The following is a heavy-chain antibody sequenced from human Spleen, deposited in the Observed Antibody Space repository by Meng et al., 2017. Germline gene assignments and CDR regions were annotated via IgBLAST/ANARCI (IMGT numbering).Heavy chain of an antibody. CDR1: GFTLSTYW. V-gene: IGHV3-7*04. J-gene: IGHJ3*02. Sequence: GESLKISCAASGFTLSTYWMSWVRQAPGKGLEWVATIKEDGSEKYYVDSLKGRFTISRDNAKNSLFLQLNSLRAEDTAVYYCARGGFTFHIWGQGTMVTVSS. CDR3: ARGGFTFHI. CDR2: IKEDGSEK. D-gene: IGHD3-16*01.